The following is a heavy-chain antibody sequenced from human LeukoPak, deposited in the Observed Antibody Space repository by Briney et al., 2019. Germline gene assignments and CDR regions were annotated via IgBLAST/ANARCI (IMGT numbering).Heavy chain of an antibody. CDR3: ARYGQGAVVDY. V-gene: IGHV4-34*09. J-gene: IGHJ4*02. Sequence: SETLSLTCAVYGGSFSGYYWSWIRQPPGKGLEWIGYIYYSGSTYCNPSLKSRITISVDTSKNQFSLKLISVTAADTAVYYCARYGQGAVVDYWGQGTLVTVSS. CDR2: IYYSGST. CDR1: GGSFSGYY. D-gene: IGHD1-26*01.